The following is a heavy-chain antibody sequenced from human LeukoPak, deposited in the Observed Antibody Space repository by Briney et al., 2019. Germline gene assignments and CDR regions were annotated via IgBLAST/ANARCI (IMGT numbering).Heavy chain of an antibody. CDR1: GFTFRNYG. D-gene: IGHD3-10*01. J-gene: IGHJ4*02. Sequence: GGSLRLSCAVSGFTFRNYGMSWVRQAPGKGLEWVSAISGSGDSTYYTDSVKGRFTISRDNAKNTLFLQMSSLRAEDTAVYYCAKGAMVRGSFDYWGQGTLVTVSS. CDR3: AKGAMVRGSFDY. CDR2: ISGSGDST. V-gene: IGHV3-23*01.